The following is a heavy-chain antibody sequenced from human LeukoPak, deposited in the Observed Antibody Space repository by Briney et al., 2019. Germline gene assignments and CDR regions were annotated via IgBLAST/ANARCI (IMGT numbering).Heavy chain of an antibody. J-gene: IGHJ4*02. CDR3: ANLASFGITIFGVPNGTPGY. V-gene: IGHV3-23*01. CDR2: ISGSGGST. CDR1: GFTFSTYG. Sequence: PGGSLRLSCAVSGFTFSTYGMSWVRQAPGRGLEWVSAISGSGGSTYYADSVKGRFTISRDNSKNTLYLQMNSLRAEDTAVYYCANLASFGITIFGVPNGTPGYWGQGTLVTVSS. D-gene: IGHD3-3*01.